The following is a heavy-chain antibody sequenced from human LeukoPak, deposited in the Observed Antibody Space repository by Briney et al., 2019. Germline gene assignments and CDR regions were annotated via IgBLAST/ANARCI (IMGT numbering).Heavy chain of an antibody. CDR2: ISGNGGRT. CDR3: EKEQTSSGYFDY. J-gene: IGHJ4*02. Sequence: PGGSLRLSCAASGITFNNYAMSWVRQAPGQGLEWVAAISGNGGRTYYTDSVKGRFTISRDNPKNTLYLLMNSLSAEDTALYYCEKEQTSSGYFDYWGQGTLVTVSS. V-gene: IGHV3-23*01. D-gene: IGHD3-10*01. CDR1: GITFNNYA.